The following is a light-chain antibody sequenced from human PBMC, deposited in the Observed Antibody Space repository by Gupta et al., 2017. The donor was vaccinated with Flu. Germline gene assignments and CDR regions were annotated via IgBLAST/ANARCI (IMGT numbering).Light chain of an antibody. V-gene: IGLV1-47*01. CDR3: AVWDDSLSGPV. J-gene: IGLJ7*01. CDR1: SSNIGSNF. Sequence: SSSNIGSNFVYWYQQFPGMAPKLLIYRNEERPSGGPDRFSGSKSGTSASLAISGLRSDDEAEYYCAVWDDSLSGPVLGGGTQLTVL. CDR2: RNE.